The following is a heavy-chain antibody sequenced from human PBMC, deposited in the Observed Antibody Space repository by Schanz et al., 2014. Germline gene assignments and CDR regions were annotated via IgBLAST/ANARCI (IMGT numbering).Heavy chain of an antibody. J-gene: IGHJ4*02. Sequence: QVQLVESGGGLVKPGGSLRLSCAASGFIFSDYYLAWIRQAPGKGPEYVSYISSGGTTTYHSDSVKGRFTISRDSAENSLYLQMNSLRAEDTAVYYCANNWNLDYWGQGTLVTVSS. CDR2: ISSGGTTT. CDR3: ANNWNLDY. V-gene: IGHV3-11*01. D-gene: IGHD1-20*01. CDR1: GFIFSDYY.